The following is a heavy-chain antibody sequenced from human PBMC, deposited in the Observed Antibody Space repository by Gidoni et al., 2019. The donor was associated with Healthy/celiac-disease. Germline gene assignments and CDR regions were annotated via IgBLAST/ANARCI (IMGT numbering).Heavy chain of an antibody. CDR1: GFTVSSNY. D-gene: IGHD5-12*01. Sequence: EVQLVESGGGLVQPGGSLRLSCAASGFTVSSNYMSWVRQAPGKGLEWVSVIYSGGSTYYADSVKGRFTISRDNSKNTLYLQMNSLRAEDTAVYYCARSSRDGYKIGFDYWGQGTLVTVSS. CDR3: ARSSRDGYKIGFDY. CDR2: IYSGGST. V-gene: IGHV3-66*01. J-gene: IGHJ4*02.